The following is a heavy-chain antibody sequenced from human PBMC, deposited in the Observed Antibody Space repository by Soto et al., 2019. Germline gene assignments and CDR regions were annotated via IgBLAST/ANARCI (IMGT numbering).Heavy chain of an antibody. V-gene: IGHV3-23*01. J-gene: IGHJ3*02. Sequence: GGSLRLSCAASGFTFSSYAMSWVRQAPGKGLEWDSAISGSGGSTYYAESVKGRFTISRDNSKNTLYLQMNSLRAEDTAVYYCAKDSSGWYDAFDIWGQGTMVTVSS. CDR2: ISGSGGST. D-gene: IGHD6-19*01. CDR1: GFTFSSYA. CDR3: AKDSSGWYDAFDI.